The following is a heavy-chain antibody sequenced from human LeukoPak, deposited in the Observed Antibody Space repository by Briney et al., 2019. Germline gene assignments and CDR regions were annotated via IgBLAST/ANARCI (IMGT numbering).Heavy chain of an antibody. CDR2: IKSKTDGGTT. V-gene: IGHV3-15*01. Sequence: GGSLRLSCAASGFTFSNAWMSWVRQAPGKGLEWVGRIKSKTDGGTTDYAAPAKGRFTISRDDSKNTLYLQMNSLKTEDTAVYYCTTEQVVPAAMVYYYYYHGMDVWGQGTTVTVSS. J-gene: IGHJ6*02. CDR3: TTEQVVPAAMVYYYYYHGMDV. CDR1: GFTFSNAW. D-gene: IGHD2-2*01.